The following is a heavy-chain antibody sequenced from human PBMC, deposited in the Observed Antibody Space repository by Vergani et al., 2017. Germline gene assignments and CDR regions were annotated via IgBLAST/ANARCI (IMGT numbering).Heavy chain of an antibody. V-gene: IGHV3-11*04. Sequence: LEESGGGSVKPGGSLRLSCAASGFKFSDHYMRWIRQAPGKGLEWVSHISPGASTVSYTDSVTGRFTVSRDNDNNSLTLDMTTLRVEDTAVYYCAKNPGISTTRNYNAMDVWGQGTTVTVSS. CDR1: GFKFSDHY. CDR2: ISPGASTV. CDR3: AKNPGISTTRNYNAMDV. J-gene: IGHJ6*02. D-gene: IGHD1-1*01.